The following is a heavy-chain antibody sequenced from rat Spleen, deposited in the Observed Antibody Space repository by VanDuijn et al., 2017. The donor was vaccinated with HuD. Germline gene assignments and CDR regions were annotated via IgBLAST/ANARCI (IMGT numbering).Heavy chain of an antibody. D-gene: IGHD1-10*01. CDR2: ITNTGGST. CDR1: GFTLSDHF. V-gene: IGHV5-20*01. Sequence: EVQLVESDGGLVQPGRSLKLSCAASGFTLSDHFMAWVRQTPTKGLEWVASITNTGGSTYYPDSVKGRFTVSRDNAKSTLYLQMNSLRSEDTATYYCTRGGNYALDAWGQGASVTVSS. CDR3: TRGGNYALDA. J-gene: IGHJ4*01.